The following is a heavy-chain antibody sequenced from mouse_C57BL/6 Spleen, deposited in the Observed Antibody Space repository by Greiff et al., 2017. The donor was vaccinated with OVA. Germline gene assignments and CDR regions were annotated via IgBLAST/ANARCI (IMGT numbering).Heavy chain of an antibody. J-gene: IGHJ3*01. CDR2: INPGSGGT. CDR3: ARSGGTPEGFAY. CDR1: GYAFTNYL. D-gene: IGHD2-14*01. Sequence: VQLQQSGAELVRPGTSVKVSCKASGYAFTNYLIEWVKQRPGQGLEWIGVINPGSGGTNYNEKFKGKATLTADKSSSTAYMQLSSLTSEDSAVYFCARSGGTPEGFAYWGQGTLVTVSA. V-gene: IGHV1-54*01.